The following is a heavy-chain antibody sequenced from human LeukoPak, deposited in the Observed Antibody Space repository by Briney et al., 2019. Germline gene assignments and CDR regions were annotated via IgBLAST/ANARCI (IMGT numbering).Heavy chain of an antibody. V-gene: IGHV4-31*03. D-gene: IGHD3-3*01. CDR1: GGSISSGGYY. Sequence: SETLSLTCTVSGGSISSGGYYWSWIRQHPGKGLEWIGYIYYSGSTYYNPSLKSRVTISVDTSKNQFSLKLSSLTAADTAVYYCARGPHLRFLEWLLPNWFDPWGQGTLVTVSS. CDR2: IYYSGST. J-gene: IGHJ5*02. CDR3: ARGPHLRFLEWLLPNWFDP.